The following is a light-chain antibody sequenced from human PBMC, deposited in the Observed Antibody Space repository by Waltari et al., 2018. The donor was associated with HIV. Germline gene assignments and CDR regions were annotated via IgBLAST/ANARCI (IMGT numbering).Light chain of an antibody. CDR1: QSINNN. Sequence: EILMTQSPATLSVSPGERATLSCRARQSINNNLAWYQQKPAQAPSLLIYGASTGATGVPSRFSGSGSGTEFTLYISSLQSEDFAVYYCQQYNNWPGITFGPGTKVDIK. J-gene: IGKJ3*01. CDR2: GAS. CDR3: QQYNNWPGIT. V-gene: IGKV3-15*01.